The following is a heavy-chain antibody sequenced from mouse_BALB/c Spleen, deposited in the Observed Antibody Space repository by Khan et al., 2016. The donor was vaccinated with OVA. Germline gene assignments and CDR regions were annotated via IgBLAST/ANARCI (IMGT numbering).Heavy chain of an antibody. J-gene: IGHJ1*01. V-gene: IGHV14-3*02. CDR3: AQPSYDSGDFDV. Sequence: VQLKQSGPELVKPGASVKMSCTASGFTFTSYDMHWVKQKPGQGLEWIGSIAPSNGNTKYDPKFKGKATITADTSSNTAYMQLNSLTSEDTAVYYCAQPSYDSGDFDVWGEGTTVTVSA. D-gene: IGHD1-2*01. CDR1: GFTFTSYD. CDR2: IAPSNGNT.